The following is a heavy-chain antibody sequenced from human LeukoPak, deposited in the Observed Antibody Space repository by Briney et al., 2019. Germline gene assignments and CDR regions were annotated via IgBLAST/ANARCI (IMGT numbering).Heavy chain of an antibody. Sequence: GGSLRLSCAASGFNFSIYSMNWVRQAPGKGLEWVSYITRSSTTIYYADSVKGRFTISRDNAKNSLYLQMNSLRAEDTAVYYCAKGYCSSSSCSNSFDPWGQGTLVTVSS. CDR3: AKGYCSSSSCSNSFDP. V-gene: IGHV3-48*01. CDR1: GFNFSIYS. D-gene: IGHD2-2*01. CDR2: ITRSSTTI. J-gene: IGHJ5*02.